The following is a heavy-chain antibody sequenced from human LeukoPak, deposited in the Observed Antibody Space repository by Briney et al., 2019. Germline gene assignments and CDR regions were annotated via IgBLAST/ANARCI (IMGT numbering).Heavy chain of an antibody. J-gene: IGHJ5*02. D-gene: IGHD5-12*01. V-gene: IGHV3-23*01. CDR3: AKGPYSGYSTYFDP. Sequence: PGGSLRLSCEASGFTFSRYAMNWVRQAPEKGLEWVSGISGGGENTYYADSVKGRFTISRDNSRNTLYLQMYGLRADDTALYFCAKGPYSGYSTYFDPWGQGTRVTVSS. CDR2: ISGGGENT. CDR1: GFTFSRYA.